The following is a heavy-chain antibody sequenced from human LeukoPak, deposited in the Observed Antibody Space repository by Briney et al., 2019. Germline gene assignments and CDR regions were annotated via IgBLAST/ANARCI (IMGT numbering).Heavy chain of an antibody. CDR3: AKVPLITMIDPYYFDY. V-gene: IGHV3-23*01. CDR1: GFTFSSYS. CDR2: ISGSGGST. J-gene: IGHJ4*02. D-gene: IGHD3-22*01. Sequence: GGSLRLSCAASGFTFSSYSMNWVRQAPGEGLEWVSAISGSGGSTYYADSVKGRFTISRDNSKNTLYLQMNSLRAEDTAVYYCAKVPLITMIDPYYFDYWGQGTLVTVSS.